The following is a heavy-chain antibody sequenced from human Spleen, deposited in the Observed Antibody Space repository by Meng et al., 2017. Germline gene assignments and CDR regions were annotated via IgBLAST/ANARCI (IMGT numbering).Heavy chain of an antibody. D-gene: IGHD4-11*01. Sequence: GESLKISCAASGFTFSSYWMHWVRQAPGKGLVWVSDINSVGSTTAYADSVKGRFTISRDNAKNTLHLQMNSLRGEDTAVYYCVREGKVTIDFWGQGTRVTGYS. V-gene: IGHV3-74*01. J-gene: IGHJ4*02. CDR3: VREGKVTIDF. CDR1: GFTFSSYW. CDR2: INSVGSTT.